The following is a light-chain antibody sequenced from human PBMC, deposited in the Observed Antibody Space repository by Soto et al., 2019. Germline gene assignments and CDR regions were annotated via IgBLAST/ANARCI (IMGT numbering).Light chain of an antibody. CDR2: GAS. CDR1: QSVSSN. CDR3: QQYNNRAPWT. Sequence: EIVITQPPSTLSVSPGERATLSCSASQSVSSNLAWYQQKPAQAPRLLIDGASTRATGIPARFSGSGSGTEFTLTISSLQYEDVAVSYCQQYNNRAPWTFGQGTKVDIK. V-gene: IGKV3-15*01. J-gene: IGKJ1*01.